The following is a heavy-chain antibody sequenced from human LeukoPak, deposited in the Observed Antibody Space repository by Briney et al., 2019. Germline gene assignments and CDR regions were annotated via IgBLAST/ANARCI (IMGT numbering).Heavy chain of an antibody. V-gene: IGHV4-39*01. CDR3: ARHVRIAAAACFDY. CDR2: IYYSGST. Sequence: PSETLSLTCTVSGGSISSSSYYWGWIRQPPGKGLEWIGSIYYSGSTYYNPSLKSRVTISVDTSKNQFSLKLSSVTAADTAVYYCARHVRIAAAACFDYWGQGTLVTVSS. J-gene: IGHJ4*02. D-gene: IGHD6-13*01. CDR1: GGSISSSSYY.